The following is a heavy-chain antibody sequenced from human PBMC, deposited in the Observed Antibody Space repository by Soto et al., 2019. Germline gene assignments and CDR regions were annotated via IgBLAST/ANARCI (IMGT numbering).Heavy chain of an antibody. V-gene: IGHV1-8*01. D-gene: IGHD6-6*01. CDR3: ARARYSSSHNWFDP. J-gene: IGHJ5*02. CDR1: GYTFTSYD. CDR2: MNPNSGNT. Sequence: QVQLVQSGAEVKKPGASVKVSCKTYGYTFTSYDINWVRQATGQGLEWMGWMNPNSGNTGYAQKFQGRVTMTRNNSISTAYMEVSSLRSEDTAVYYCARARYSSSHNWFDPLGQGTLVSVSS.